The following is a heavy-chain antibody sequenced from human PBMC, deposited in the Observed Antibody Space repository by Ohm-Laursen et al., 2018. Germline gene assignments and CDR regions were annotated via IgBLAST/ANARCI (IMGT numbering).Heavy chain of an antibody. CDR1: GGAFNSYA. J-gene: IGHJ4*02. Sequence: SSVKVSCKASGGAFNSYAINWVRQAPGQGLEWMGGIIPMFGTANYAQKFQGRVTITADESTSTAYMDLSSLTSDDTAVYYCACRERDYYDSSGYAFDYWGQGTLVTVSS. D-gene: IGHD3-22*01. CDR2: IIPMFGTA. V-gene: IGHV1-69*01. CDR3: ACRERDYYDSSGYAFDY.